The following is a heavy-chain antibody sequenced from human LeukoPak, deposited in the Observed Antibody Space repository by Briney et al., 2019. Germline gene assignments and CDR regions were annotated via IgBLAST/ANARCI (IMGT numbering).Heavy chain of an antibody. CDR1: GFTFSSYS. V-gene: IGHV3-21*01. CDR2: ISSSSSYI. J-gene: IGHJ4*02. Sequence: KPGGSLRLSCAASGFTFSSYSMNWVRQAPGKGLEWVSSISSSSSYIYYADSVKGRFTISRDNSKNTLYLQMNSLRPEDTAVYYCARDGIVGATLDYWGQGTLVTVSS. D-gene: IGHD1-26*01. CDR3: ARDGIVGATLDY.